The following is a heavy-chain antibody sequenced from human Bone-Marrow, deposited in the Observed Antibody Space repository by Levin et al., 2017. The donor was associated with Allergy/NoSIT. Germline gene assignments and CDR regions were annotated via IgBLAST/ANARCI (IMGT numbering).Heavy chain of an antibody. CDR1: GFNFSSYG. CDR3: ASLPEYLDFGY. D-gene: IGHD2/OR15-2a*01. Sequence: PGGSLRLSCTASGFNFSSYGMHWVRQAPGKGLEWLAVISIDGSNQYYADSVKGRFIISRDNTKNTVYLQINSLRGADTAVYFCASLPEYLDFGYWGQGTLVTVSS. J-gene: IGHJ4*02. V-gene: IGHV3-30*03. CDR2: ISIDGSNQ.